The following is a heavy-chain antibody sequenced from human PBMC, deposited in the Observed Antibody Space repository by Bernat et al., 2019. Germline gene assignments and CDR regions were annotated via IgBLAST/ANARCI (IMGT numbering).Heavy chain of an antibody. CDR1: GFTFSTYA. CDR3: ARVVLVRSSWDGIDF. CDR2: ISYDGSNK. V-gene: IGHV3-30*01. D-gene: IGHD6-13*01. Sequence: QVYLVESGGGVVQPGRSLRLSCAASGFTFSTYAVHWVRQAPGKGLECVALISYDGSNKYYADSVKGRFTISRDNSKNTLYLQMNSLRAEDTAVYYCARVVLVRSSWDGIDFWGQGTMVTVSS. J-gene: IGHJ3*01.